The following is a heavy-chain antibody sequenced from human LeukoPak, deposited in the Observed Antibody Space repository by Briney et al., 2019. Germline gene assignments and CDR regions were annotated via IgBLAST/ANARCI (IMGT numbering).Heavy chain of an antibody. V-gene: IGHV3-30-3*01. CDR1: GFTFSSYA. CDR2: ISYDGSNK. J-gene: IGHJ4*02. D-gene: IGHD2-21*02. CDR3: ARDGGDQGLDY. Sequence: GGSLRLSCAASGFTFSSYAMHWVRQAPGKGLEWVAVISYDGSNKYYADSGKGRFTISRDNSKNTLYLQMNSLRAEDTAVYYCARDGGDQGLDYWGQGTLVTVSS.